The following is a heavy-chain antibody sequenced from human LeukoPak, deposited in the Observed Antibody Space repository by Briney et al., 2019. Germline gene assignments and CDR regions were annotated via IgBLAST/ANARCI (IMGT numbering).Heavy chain of an antibody. J-gene: IGHJ6*02. Sequence: SETLSLTCTVSGGSISSYYWSWLRQPPGKGLEWIGYIYYSGSTNYNPSLKSRVTISVDTSKNQFSLKLSSVTAADTAVYYCARSPSDYDILTGYSYYYYGMDVWGQGTTVTVSS. CDR1: GGSISSYY. CDR2: IYYSGST. V-gene: IGHV4-59*08. D-gene: IGHD3-9*01. CDR3: ARSPSDYDILTGYSYYYYGMDV.